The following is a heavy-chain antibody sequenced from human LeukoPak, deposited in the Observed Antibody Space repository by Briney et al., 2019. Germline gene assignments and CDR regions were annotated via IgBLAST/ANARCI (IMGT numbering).Heavy chain of an antibody. D-gene: IGHD3-9*01. Sequence: ASVKVSCKASGYTFTIYDITWVRQATGQGLEWMGWMNPNSGNTGYAQKFQGRVTMTRNTSISMAYMEVSSLRSEDTAVYYCARGTRGDILTGYSLGYWGQGTLVTVSS. CDR1: GYTFTIYD. J-gene: IGHJ4*02. CDR3: ARGTRGDILTGYSLGY. CDR2: MNPNSGNT. V-gene: IGHV1-8*01.